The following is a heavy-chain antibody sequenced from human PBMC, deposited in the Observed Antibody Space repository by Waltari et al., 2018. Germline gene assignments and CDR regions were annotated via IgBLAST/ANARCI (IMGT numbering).Heavy chain of an antibody. D-gene: IGHD2-15*01. CDR2: MYYSGRT. V-gene: IGHV4-39*01. J-gene: IGHJ4*02. Sequence: QLQLQESGPGLMKASETLSLTCTVSGDSISSSSYYWGWVRQPPGKGLEWIGDMYYSGRTYYNPSLKSRVTISGDTSKSQFSLKLSSVTAADTSMYYCVRHARTTSGGKHFDHWGQGMLVTVSP. CDR1: GDSISSSSYY. CDR3: VRHARTTSGGKHFDH.